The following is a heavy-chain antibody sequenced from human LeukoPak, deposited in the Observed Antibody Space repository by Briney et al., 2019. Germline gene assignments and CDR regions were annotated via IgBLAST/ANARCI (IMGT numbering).Heavy chain of an antibody. J-gene: IGHJ3*02. CDR2: INWNGGST. CDR3: ASLVGATPDAFDI. CDR1: GFTFDDYG. Sequence: EGSLRLSCAVPGFTFDDYGMSWVRQAPGKGLEWVSGINWNGGSTGYADSVKGRFTISRDNAKNSLYLQMNSLRAEDTALYYCASLVGATPDAFDIWGQGTMVTVSS. V-gene: IGHV3-20*04. D-gene: IGHD1-26*01.